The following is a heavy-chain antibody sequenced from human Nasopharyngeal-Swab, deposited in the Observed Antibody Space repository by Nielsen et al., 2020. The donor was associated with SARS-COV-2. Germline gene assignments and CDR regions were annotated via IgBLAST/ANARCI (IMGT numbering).Heavy chain of an antibody. CDR3: AREGQQLVLGDMDV. CDR2: IYYSGSI. Sequence: SPSIDWTVVGGTYKRRRYYWGWIRQPPGKRLEWIGSIYYSGSIYYNPSLKSRVTISVDTSKNQFSLKLSSVTAADTAVYYCAREGQQLVLGDMDVWGKGTTVTVSS. CDR1: GGTYKRRRYY. J-gene: IGHJ6*03. D-gene: IGHD6-13*01. V-gene: IGHV4-39*07.